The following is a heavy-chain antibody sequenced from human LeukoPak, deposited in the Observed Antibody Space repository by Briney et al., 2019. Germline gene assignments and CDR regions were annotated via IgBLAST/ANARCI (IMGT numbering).Heavy chain of an antibody. V-gene: IGHV3-48*03. D-gene: IGHD4-17*01. CDR3: ARERIYGDYFDY. Sequence: SYISSSGNTIYYAASVKGRFTVSRDNAKNSLFLQMNGLRAEDTAIYYCARERIYGDYFDYWGQGALVTVSS. CDR2: ISSSGNTI. J-gene: IGHJ4*02.